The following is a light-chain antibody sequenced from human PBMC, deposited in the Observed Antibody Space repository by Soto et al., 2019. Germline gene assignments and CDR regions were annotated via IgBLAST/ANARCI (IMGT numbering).Light chain of an antibody. CDR2: QTS. Sequence: EVVMTQSPATLSVSPGERATLSCWASETVATNLAWYQQKPGQAPRLLIYQTSARATGIPGRFSGSGSGTDSTLTISNLQSEDFAVYYCQQYHNWPITFGQGTRLEIK. J-gene: IGKJ5*01. CDR1: ETVATN. V-gene: IGKV3-15*01. CDR3: QQYHNWPIT.